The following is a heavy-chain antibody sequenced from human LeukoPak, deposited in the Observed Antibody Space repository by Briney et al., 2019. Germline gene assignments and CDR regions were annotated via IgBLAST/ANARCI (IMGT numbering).Heavy chain of an antibody. CDR2: INHSGST. V-gene: IGHV4-34*01. CDR1: GGSFSGYY. D-gene: IGHD3-10*01. J-gene: IGHJ4*02. Sequence: SETLSLTCAVYGGSFSGYYWSWIRQPPGKGLEWIGEINHSGSTNYNPSLKSRVTISVDTSKNQLSLKLSSVTAADTAVYYCAWGSGSYTYYFDYWGQGTLVTVSS. CDR3: AWGSGSYTYYFDY.